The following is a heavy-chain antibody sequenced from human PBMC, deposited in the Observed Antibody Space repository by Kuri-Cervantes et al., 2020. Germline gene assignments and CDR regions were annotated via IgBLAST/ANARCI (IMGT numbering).Heavy chain of an antibody. CDR1: GFTFRSYG. J-gene: IGHJ6*02. D-gene: IGHD5-12*01. V-gene: IGHV3-30*03. Sequence: GGSLRLSCAASGFTFRSYGMHWVRQAPGKGLEWVAVISYDGSNKYYADSVKGRFTISRDNSKNTLYLQMNSLRAEDTAVYYCARANSGYEPKTNIYYYYGMDVWGQGTTVTVSS. CDR3: ARANSGYEPKTNIYYYYGMDV. CDR2: ISYDGSNK.